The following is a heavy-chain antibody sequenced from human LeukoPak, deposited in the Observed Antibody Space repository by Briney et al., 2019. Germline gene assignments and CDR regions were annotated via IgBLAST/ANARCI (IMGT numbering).Heavy chain of an antibody. V-gene: IGHV4-31*03. J-gene: IGHJ3*02. Sequence: SETLSLTCTVSGGSISSGGYYWSWIRQHPGKGLEWIGYIYYSGSTYYNPSLKSRVTISVDTSKNQFSLKLSSVTAADTAVYYCARDGTMVRGVMFHDAFDIWGQGTMVTVSS. CDR1: GGSISSGGYY. D-gene: IGHD3-10*01. CDR2: IYYSGST. CDR3: ARDGTMVRGVMFHDAFDI.